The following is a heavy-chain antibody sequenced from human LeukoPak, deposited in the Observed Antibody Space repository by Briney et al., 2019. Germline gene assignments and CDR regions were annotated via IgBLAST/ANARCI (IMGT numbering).Heavy chain of an antibody. Sequence: ASVKVSCKASGYTFTGYYMHWVRQAPGQGLEWMGWINPNSGGTNYAQKFQGRVTMTRDTSISTAYMELSRLRSDDTAVYHCARGGALGYYYYYMDVWGKGTTVTVSS. V-gene: IGHV1-2*02. J-gene: IGHJ6*03. D-gene: IGHD3-16*01. CDR3: ARGGALGYYYYYMDV. CDR2: INPNSGGT. CDR1: GYTFTGYY.